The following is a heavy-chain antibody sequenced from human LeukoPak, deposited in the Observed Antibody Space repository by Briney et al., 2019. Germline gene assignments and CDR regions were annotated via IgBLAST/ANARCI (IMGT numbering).Heavy chain of an antibody. V-gene: IGHV3-48*04. CDR2: IDRSGGAI. CDR1: GFTLSTAS. Sequence: GGSLRLSCAAPGFTLSTASMNWVRQAPGKGLEWISHIDRSGGAIYYADSVKGRFTISRDNAKNSLYLQMSSLRADDTAVYFCADNLSRWGQGTLVTVSS. CDR3: ADNLSR. J-gene: IGHJ4*02. D-gene: IGHD1-1*01.